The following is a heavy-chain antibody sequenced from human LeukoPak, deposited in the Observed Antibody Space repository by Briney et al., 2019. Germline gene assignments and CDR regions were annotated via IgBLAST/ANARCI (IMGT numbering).Heavy chain of an antibody. V-gene: IGHV3-9*01. D-gene: IGHD6-13*01. CDR2: ISWNSGSI. CDR1: GFTFDDYA. Sequence: PGGSLRLSCAASGFTFDDYAMHWVRQAPGKGLEWVSGISWNSGSIGYADSVKGRFTISRDNAKNSLYLQMNSLRPEDTAVYYCATSSSWEYAFDIWGQGTMVTVSS. CDR3: ATSSSWEYAFDI. J-gene: IGHJ3*02.